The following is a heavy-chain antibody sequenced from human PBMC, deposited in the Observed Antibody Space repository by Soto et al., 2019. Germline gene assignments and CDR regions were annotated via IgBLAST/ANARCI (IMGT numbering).Heavy chain of an antibody. CDR1: GGSISSYY. CDR2: IYYSGST. CDR3: DGHYGDILAY. V-gene: IGHV4-59*08. J-gene: IGHJ4*01. D-gene: IGHD4-17*01. Sequence: SETLSLTCTVSGGSISSYYWSWIRQPPGKGLEWIGYIYYSGSTNYNPSLKSRVTISVDTSKNQFSLKLSSVTAADTAVYYCDGHYGDILAYWSQGSLVPGSS.